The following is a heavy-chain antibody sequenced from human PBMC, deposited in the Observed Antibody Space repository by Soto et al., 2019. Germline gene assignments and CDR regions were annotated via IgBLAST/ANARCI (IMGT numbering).Heavy chain of an antibody. V-gene: IGHV1-8*01. D-gene: IGHD3-3*01. J-gene: IGHJ6*02. CDR1: GYTFTSYD. CDR2: MNPNSGNT. Sequence: GASVKVSCKASGYTFTSYDINWVRQATGQGLEWMGWMNPNSGNTGYAQKFQGRVTMTRNTSISTAYMELSSLRSEDTAVYYCARGEPIFGVVISNYYYGMDVWGQGTTVTVSS. CDR3: ARGEPIFGVVISNYYYGMDV.